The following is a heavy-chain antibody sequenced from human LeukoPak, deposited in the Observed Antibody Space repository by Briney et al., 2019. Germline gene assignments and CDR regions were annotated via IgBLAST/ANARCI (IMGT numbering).Heavy chain of an antibody. V-gene: IGHV3-23*01. CDR1: GFTFSSYA. J-gene: IGHJ4*02. CDR2: ISGSGGST. D-gene: IGHD3-16*02. CDR3: AKDTPDYVWGSYRSYYFDY. Sequence: GGSLRLSCAASGFTFSSYAMSWVRQAPGKGLEWVSAISGSGGSTYYADSVKGRFTISRDNSKNTLYLQMNSLRAEGTAVYYCAKDTPDYVWGSYRSYYFDYWGQGTLVTVSS.